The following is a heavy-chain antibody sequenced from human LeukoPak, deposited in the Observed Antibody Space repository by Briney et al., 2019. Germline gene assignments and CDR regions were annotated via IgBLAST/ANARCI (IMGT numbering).Heavy chain of an antibody. J-gene: IGHJ2*01. D-gene: IGHD6-13*01. CDR2: IDYSGST. CDR3: ARTGMAAAGRHWYFAL. Sequence: SETLSLTCTVSGGSISSYYWSWIRQPPGKGLEWIGYIDYSGSTNYNPSLKSRVTISVDTSKNQFSLKLSSVTAADTAVYYCARTGMAAAGRHWYFALWGRGTLVTVSS. CDR1: GGSISSYY. V-gene: IGHV4-59*01.